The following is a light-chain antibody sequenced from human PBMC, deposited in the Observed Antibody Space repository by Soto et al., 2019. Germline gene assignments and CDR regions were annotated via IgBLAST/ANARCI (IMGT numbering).Light chain of an antibody. Sequence: QSALTQPASVSGSPGQSITISCTGTSSDVGGYNYVSWYQQYPGKAPKLMIYEVTNRPSGVSNRFSGSKSGNTASLTISGLQAEDEADYYCTSFTSSRTWMFGGGTKLTVL. J-gene: IGLJ3*02. CDR3: TSFTSSRTWM. CDR2: EVT. V-gene: IGLV2-14*01. CDR1: SSDVGGYNY.